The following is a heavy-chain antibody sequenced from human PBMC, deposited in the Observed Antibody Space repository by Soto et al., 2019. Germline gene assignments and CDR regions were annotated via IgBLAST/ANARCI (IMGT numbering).Heavy chain of an antibody. CDR1: GFTFSSYA. CDR2: ISGSGGST. CDR3: AREDIVVVPAASGGVDY. Sequence: GGSLRLSCAASGFTFSSYAMSWVRQAPGKGLEWVSAISGSGGSTYYADSVKGRFTISRDNSKNTLYLQMNSLRAEDTAVYYCAREDIVVVPAASGGVDYWGQGTLVTVSS. J-gene: IGHJ4*02. V-gene: IGHV3-23*01. D-gene: IGHD2-2*01.